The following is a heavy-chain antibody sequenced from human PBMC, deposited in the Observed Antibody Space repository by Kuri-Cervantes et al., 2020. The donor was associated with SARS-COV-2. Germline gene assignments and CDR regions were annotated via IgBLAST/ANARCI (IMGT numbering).Heavy chain of an antibody. D-gene: IGHD6-13*01. Sequence: GESLKISCKGSGYSFTSYWIGWVRQMPGKGLEWMGIIYPGDSDTRYSSSFQGQVTISADKSISTAYLQWSSLKASDTAMYYCARHASSSWYSSKAFDIWGQGTMVTVSS. J-gene: IGHJ3*02. CDR2: IYPGDSDT. CDR3: ARHASSSWYSSKAFDI. CDR1: GYSFTSYW. V-gene: IGHV5-51*01.